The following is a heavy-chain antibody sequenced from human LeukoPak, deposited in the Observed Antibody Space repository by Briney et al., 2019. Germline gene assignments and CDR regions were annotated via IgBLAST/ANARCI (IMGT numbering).Heavy chain of an antibody. V-gene: IGHV3-30*02. Sequence: GGSLRLSCAASGFTFSSYSINWVRQAPGRGLEWVAFIRYDGSNKYYADSVKGRFTISRDNSKNTLYLQMNSLKTEDTAVYYCTTDLRFPDQPLHYWGQGTMVTVSS. J-gene: IGHJ4*02. CDR3: TTDLRFPDQPLHY. CDR1: GFTFSSYS. D-gene: IGHD3-3*01. CDR2: IRYDGSNK.